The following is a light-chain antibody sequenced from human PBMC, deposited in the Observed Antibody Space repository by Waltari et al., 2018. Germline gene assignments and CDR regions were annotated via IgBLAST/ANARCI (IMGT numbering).Light chain of an antibody. Sequence: IQMTQSPSSLSASVGDSVTISCRASQYISRYLNWYQQKPGKAPKLVIYDASRLQSGVTSRWSGRGSGTDCTLLISSLQPAECATYYCQQSSSTPYTIGQGTELEVK. V-gene: IGKV1-39*01. CDR2: DAS. CDR3: QQSSSTPYT. J-gene: IGKJ2*01. CDR1: QYISRY.